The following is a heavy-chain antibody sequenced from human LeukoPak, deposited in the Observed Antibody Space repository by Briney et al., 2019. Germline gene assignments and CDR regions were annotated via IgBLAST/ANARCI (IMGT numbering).Heavy chain of an antibody. J-gene: IGHJ3*02. D-gene: IGHD5-18*01. CDR2: IYYSGIT. CDR3: ANVQLWPAPVREAFDI. V-gene: IGHV4-39*07. Sequence: SETLSLTCTVSGASISSRSYYWGWIRQPPGKGLEWIGNIYYSGITYYNPSLKSRVTISVDTSKNQFSLKLTSVTAADTAVYYCANVQLWPAPVREAFDIWGQGTMVTVSS. CDR1: GASISSRSYY.